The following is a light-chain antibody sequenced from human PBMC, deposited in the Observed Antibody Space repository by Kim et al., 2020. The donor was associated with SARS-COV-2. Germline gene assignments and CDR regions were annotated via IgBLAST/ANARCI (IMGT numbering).Light chain of an antibody. CDR1: SSDVVGYNY. CDR2: DVS. Sequence: GQSITISCTGTSSDVVGYNYVDRYQQHTGKAPKLRIYDVSNRPSGVSNRFSGSKSGNTASLTISGLQAEDEADYYCSSYTSSSSEVFGTGTKVTVL. J-gene: IGLJ1*01. V-gene: IGLV2-14*03. CDR3: SSYTSSSSEV.